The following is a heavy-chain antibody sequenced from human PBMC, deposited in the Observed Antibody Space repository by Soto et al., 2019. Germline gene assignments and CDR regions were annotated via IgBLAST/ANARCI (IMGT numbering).Heavy chain of an antibody. D-gene: IGHD2-15*01. CDR3: ARDAGYCNSVSCYPYNMDV. J-gene: IGHJ6*02. Sequence: PSETLFLTCTVSGESISSGDHYWSWVRQSPGEGLEWIGFIYYSGNTYYNPSLKSRVSMSVDTSNNQFSLKLNSVTAADTAVYYCARDAGYCNSVSCYPYNMDVWGQGTTVTVSS. V-gene: IGHV4-30-4*01. CDR1: GESISSGDHY. CDR2: IYYSGNT.